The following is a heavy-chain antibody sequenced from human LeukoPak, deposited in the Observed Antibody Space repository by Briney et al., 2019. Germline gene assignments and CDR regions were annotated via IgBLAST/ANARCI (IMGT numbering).Heavy chain of an antibody. V-gene: IGHV3-30-3*01. Sequence: GGSLRLSCAASGFTFSSYAMSWVRQAPGKGLEWVAVISYDGSNKYYADSVKGRFTISRDNSKNTLYLQMNSLRAEDTAVYYCARDSQQLAYNWFDPWGQGTLVTVSS. D-gene: IGHD6-13*01. CDR3: ARDSQQLAYNWFDP. CDR2: ISYDGSNK. CDR1: GFTFSSYA. J-gene: IGHJ5*02.